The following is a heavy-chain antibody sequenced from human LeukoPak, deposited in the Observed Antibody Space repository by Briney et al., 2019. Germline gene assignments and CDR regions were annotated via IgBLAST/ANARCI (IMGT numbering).Heavy chain of an antibody. CDR1: GGSISGDY. CDR3: ATGHSSGWFDY. CDR2: ISYSATT. J-gene: IGHJ4*02. Sequence: SETPSLTCTVPGGSISGDYWSWIRQPPGKGLEWIGYISYSATTNYNPSLKSRVSFSIDTSKNQFSLKLTSVSAADTAVYFCATGHSSGWFDYWGQGTLVSVSS. D-gene: IGHD6-19*01. V-gene: IGHV4-59*01.